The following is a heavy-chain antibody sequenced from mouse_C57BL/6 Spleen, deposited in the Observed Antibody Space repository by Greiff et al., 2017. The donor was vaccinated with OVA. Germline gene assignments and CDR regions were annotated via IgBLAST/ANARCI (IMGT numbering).Heavy chain of an antibody. J-gene: IGHJ2*01. CDR1: GYAFSSSW. Sequence: VKLVESGPELVKPGASVKISCKASGYAFSSSWMNWVKQRPGKGLEWIGRIYPGDGDTNYNGKFKGKATLTADKSSSTAYMQLSSLTSEDSAVYFCARGTDYYGSSYVFDYWGQGTTLTVSS. D-gene: IGHD1-1*01. CDR2: IYPGDGDT. V-gene: IGHV1-82*01. CDR3: ARGTDYYGSSYVFDY.